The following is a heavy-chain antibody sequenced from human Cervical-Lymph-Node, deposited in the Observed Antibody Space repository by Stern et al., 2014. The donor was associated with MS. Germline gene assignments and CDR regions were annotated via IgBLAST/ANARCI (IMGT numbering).Heavy chain of an antibody. CDR3: ARERQQYCNSEGCSYWYFDL. CDR2: IYHSGAS. V-gene: IGHV4-4*02. CDR1: GGSVSSTNW. D-gene: IGHD2/OR15-2a*01. Sequence: QVQLQESGPGLVKPSGTLSLTCAVSGGSVSSTNWWSWARQSPGKGLEWIGNIYHSGASNYRPSLRSRVSISLDNSKNHLSLHLTSVTAADTAVYYCARERQQYCNSEGCSYWYFDLWGRGTLVTVSS. J-gene: IGHJ2*01.